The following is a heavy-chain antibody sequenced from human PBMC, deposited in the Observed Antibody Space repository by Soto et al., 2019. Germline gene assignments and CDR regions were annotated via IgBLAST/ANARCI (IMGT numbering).Heavy chain of an antibody. D-gene: IGHD6-13*01. V-gene: IGHV3-23*01. CDR1: GFTFSSYA. Sequence: GGSLRLSCAASGFTFSSYAMSWVRQAPGKGLEWVSAISGSGGSTYYADSVKGRFTISRDNSKNTLYLQMNSLRAEDTAVHYCAKDQRRSSSWYYYYGMDVWGQGTTVTVSS. CDR3: AKDQRRSSSWYYYYGMDV. CDR2: ISGSGGST. J-gene: IGHJ6*02.